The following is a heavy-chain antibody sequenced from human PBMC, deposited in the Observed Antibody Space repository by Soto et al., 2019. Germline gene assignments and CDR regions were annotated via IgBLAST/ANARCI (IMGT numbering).Heavy chain of an antibody. Sequence: LQLQESGPGLVKPSETLSLTCTVSGDSIRNRNYYWGWIRQPPGKGLEWIVSRYDDESTFYNPSLKRRVTVSIDTSKKQFSLKMTSVTAADMGVYYCVRGIYEGSSGYYLDVWGQGNLVTVSS. J-gene: IGHJ4*02. D-gene: IGHD3-22*01. CDR2: RYDDEST. CDR3: VRGIYEGSSGYYLDV. V-gene: IGHV4-39*01. CDR1: GDSIRNRNYY.